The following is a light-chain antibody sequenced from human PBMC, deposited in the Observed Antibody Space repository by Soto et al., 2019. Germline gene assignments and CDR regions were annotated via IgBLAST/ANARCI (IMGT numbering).Light chain of an antibody. CDR2: EVN. CDR3: SSFAASSTLVV. CDR1: SSDVGSFNL. J-gene: IGLJ2*01. V-gene: IGLV2-23*02. Sequence: QAVVTQPASVSGSPGQSITISCTGSSSDVGSFNLVSWYQQHPGKAPKLVIYEVNKRSSGVSNGFSGSKSGNTASLTISGLQAEDEADYYCSSFAASSTLVVFGGGTQLTVL.